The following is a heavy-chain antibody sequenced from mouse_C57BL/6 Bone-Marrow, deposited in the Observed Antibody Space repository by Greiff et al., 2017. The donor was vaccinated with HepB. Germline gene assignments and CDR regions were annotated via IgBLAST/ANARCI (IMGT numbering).Heavy chain of an antibody. D-gene: IGHD1-1*01. CDR3: ARAHYYGSSTWFAY. V-gene: IGHV1-22*01. CDR1: GYTFTDYN. CDR2: INPNNGGT. J-gene: IGHJ3*01. Sequence: EVQLQQSGPELVKPGASVKMSCKASGYTFTDYNMHWVKQSHGKSLEWIGYINPNNGGTSYNQKFKGKATLTVNKSSSTAYMELRSLTSEDSAVYYCARAHYYGSSTWFAYWGQGTLVTVSA.